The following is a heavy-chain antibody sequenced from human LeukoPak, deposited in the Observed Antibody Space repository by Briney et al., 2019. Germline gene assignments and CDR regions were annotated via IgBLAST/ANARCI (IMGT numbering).Heavy chain of an antibody. CDR2: IYHSGNT. D-gene: IGHD3-22*01. CDR3: ARDPLDSKSWASRAFDI. Sequence: SETRSLTCTVSGGSISTGGYYRSWLREHPGKGREGIAYIYHSGNTYYNPSLKSRVIISVDTSKNQFSLRLSSVTAADTAVYYCARDPLDSKSWASRAFDIWGQGTMVTVSS. J-gene: IGHJ3*02. CDR1: GGSISTGGYY. V-gene: IGHV4-31*03.